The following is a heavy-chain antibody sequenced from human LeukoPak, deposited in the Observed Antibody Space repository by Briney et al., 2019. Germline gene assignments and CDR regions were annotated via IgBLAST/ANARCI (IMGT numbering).Heavy chain of an antibody. Sequence: GGSLRFSCAASGFTFSSYWMHWVRHAPGKGLVWVSRINSDGSSTDYADSVKGRFTISRDNAKNTLYLQMNSLRAEDTAIYYCGRVVTTSEDWGQGILVTVST. CDR1: GFTFSSYW. CDR2: INSDGSST. D-gene: IGHD1-14*01. CDR3: GRVVTTSED. V-gene: IGHV3-74*01. J-gene: IGHJ4*02.